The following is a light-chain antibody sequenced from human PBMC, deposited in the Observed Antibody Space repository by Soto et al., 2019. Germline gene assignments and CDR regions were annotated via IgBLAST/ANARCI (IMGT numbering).Light chain of an antibody. Sequence: EIVLTQSPGTLSLSPGERATLSCRASQSVSSSYLAWYQQKPVQAPRLLIYGASSRATGIPDRFSGSGSGTDFTLTISRLEPEDFAVYYCQQYGSSPPVTFGGGTKVDIK. CDR2: GAS. J-gene: IGKJ4*01. CDR3: QQYGSSPPVT. V-gene: IGKV3-20*01. CDR1: QSVSSSY.